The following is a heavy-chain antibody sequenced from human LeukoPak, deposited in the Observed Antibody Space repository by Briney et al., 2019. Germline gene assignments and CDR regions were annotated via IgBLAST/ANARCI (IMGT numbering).Heavy chain of an antibody. J-gene: IGHJ6*03. CDR1: GGTFSSYA. V-gene: IGHV1-69*05. CDR2: IIPIFGTA. Sequence: PVKVSCKASGGTFSSYAISWVRQTPGQGLEWMGRIIPIFGTANYAQKFQGRVTITTDESTSTAYVELSSLRSEDTAVYYCAAAPYYDSSGYPYYYYYYYMDVWGKGTTVTVSS. D-gene: IGHD3-22*01. CDR3: AAAPYYDSSGYPYYYYYYYMDV.